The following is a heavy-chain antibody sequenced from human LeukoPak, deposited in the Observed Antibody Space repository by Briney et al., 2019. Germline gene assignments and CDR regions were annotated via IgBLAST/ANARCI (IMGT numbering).Heavy chain of an antibody. J-gene: IGHJ3*02. CDR3: GVISSEDAFDI. CDR2: IYSGGST. Sequence: RRGSLRLSCAASGFTVSSNYMSWVSQAPGKGLEWVSVIYSGGSTYYPDSLKGRFTTSRENSKKTLYLQMNSRRAEDTAVYYCGVISSEDAFDIWGQGRMVTVSS. V-gene: IGHV3-66*02. D-gene: IGHD3-22*01. CDR1: GFTVSSNY.